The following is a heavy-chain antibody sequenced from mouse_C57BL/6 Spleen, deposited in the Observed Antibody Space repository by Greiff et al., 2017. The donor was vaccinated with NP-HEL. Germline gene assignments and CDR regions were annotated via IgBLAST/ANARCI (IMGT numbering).Heavy chain of an antibody. V-gene: IGHV1-55*01. Sequence: QVQLKESGAELVKPGASVKMSCKASGYTFTSYWITWVKQRPGQGLEWIGDIYLGSGSTNYNEKFKSKATLTVDTSSSTAYMQLSSLTSEDSAVYYCAREDYGSSPLDYWGQGTTLTVSS. CDR2: IYLGSGST. D-gene: IGHD1-1*01. CDR1: GYTFTSYW. CDR3: AREDYGSSPLDY. J-gene: IGHJ2*01.